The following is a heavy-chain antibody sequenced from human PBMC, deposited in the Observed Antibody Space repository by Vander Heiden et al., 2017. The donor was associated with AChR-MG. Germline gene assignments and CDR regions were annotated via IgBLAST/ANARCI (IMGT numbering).Heavy chain of an antibody. CDR1: GFTFSSYA. J-gene: IGHJ1*01. Sequence: VQLLESGGGLVLPGGSLRLSCAPSGFTFSSYAVSWVRQAPGKGLEWVSAISGSGGSTYYADSVKGRFTISRDNSKNTLYLQMNSLRAEDTAVYYCAKVLWRAEYFQHWGQGTLVTVSS. CDR3: AKVLWRAEYFQH. D-gene: IGHD3-10*01. V-gene: IGHV3-23*01. CDR2: ISGSGGST.